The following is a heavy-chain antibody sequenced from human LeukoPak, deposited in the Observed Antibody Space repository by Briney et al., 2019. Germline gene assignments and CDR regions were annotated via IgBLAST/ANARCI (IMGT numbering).Heavy chain of an antibody. CDR2: INHSGST. V-gene: IGHV4-34*01. CDR3: ARGLTDMSIVGASSAQYYFDY. CDR1: GGSFSGYY. J-gene: IGHJ4*02. D-gene: IGHD1-26*01. Sequence: SETLSLTCAVYGGSFSGYYWSWIRQPPGKGLEWIGEINHSGSTNYNPSLKSRVIMSVDTSKNQFSLKLSSVTAADTAVYYCARGLTDMSIVGASSAQYYFDYWGQGTLVTVSS.